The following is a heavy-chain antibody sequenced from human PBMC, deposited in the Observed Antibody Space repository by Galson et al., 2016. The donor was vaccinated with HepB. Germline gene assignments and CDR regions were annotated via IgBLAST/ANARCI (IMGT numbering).Heavy chain of an antibody. Sequence: SLRLSCAASGFIFSDYAMHWVRQAPGKGLEWVAVISYDGSNKYYADSVKGRFTISRDNSKNTLYLQMNSLRAEDTSVYYCGVTTGGGKNDYWGQGTLVTVSS. V-gene: IGHV3-30-3*01. CDR1: GFIFSDYA. J-gene: IGHJ4*02. CDR3: GVTTGGGKNDY. D-gene: IGHD4-11*01. CDR2: ISYDGSNK.